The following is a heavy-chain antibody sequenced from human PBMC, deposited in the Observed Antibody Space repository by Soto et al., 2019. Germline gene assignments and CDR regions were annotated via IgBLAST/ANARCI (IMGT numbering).Heavy chain of an antibody. CDR3: ARARCCLTGRCCSNWFDS. D-gene: IGHD1-20*01. J-gene: IGHJ5*01. Sequence: SETLTLTCSVSGDSISSVDYFWAWIRQPPGQALEYIGYIYKSATTYYNPSFESRVAISLDTSKSQFSLNVTSVTAADTAVYLCARARCCLTGRCCSNWFDSWG. V-gene: IGHV4-30-4*01. CDR2: IYKSATT. CDR1: GDSISSVDYF.